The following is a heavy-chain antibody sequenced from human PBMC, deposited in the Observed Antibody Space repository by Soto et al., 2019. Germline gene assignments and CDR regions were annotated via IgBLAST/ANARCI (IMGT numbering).Heavy chain of an antibody. CDR1: GYAFTTSG. CDR3: ARGRYGDY. D-gene: IGHD1-1*01. V-gene: IGHV1-18*01. Sequence: QVHLVQSGAEVKKPGASVKVSCKGSGYAFTTSGITWVRQAPGQGLEWMGWISAHNGNTNYAQKLQGRVTVTRDTSTSPAYMELRSLRSDDTAVYYCARGRYGDYWGQGSLVTVSS. CDR2: ISAHNGNT. J-gene: IGHJ4*02.